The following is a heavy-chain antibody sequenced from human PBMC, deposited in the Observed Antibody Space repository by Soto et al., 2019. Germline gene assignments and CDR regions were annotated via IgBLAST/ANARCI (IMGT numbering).Heavy chain of an antibody. CDR1: GFTVSSNY. CDR3: ARVGYSSGWFRS. J-gene: IGHJ5*02. V-gene: IGHV3-66*01. D-gene: IGHD6-19*01. CDR2: IYTGGST. Sequence: EVQLVESGGGLVQPGGSLRLSCAASGFTVSSNYMSWVRQAPGKGLEWISVIYTGGSTYYADSVKGRFTISRDNSKNTLYLQMNSLRAEDAAVYYCARVGYSSGWFRSWGQGTLVTVSS.